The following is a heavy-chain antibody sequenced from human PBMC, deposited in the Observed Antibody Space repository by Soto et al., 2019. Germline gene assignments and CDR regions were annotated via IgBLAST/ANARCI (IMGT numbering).Heavy chain of an antibody. CDR1: GGSISSYY. Sequence: SETLSLTCTVAGGSISSYYGSWIRQPPGKGLEWIGYIYYSGSTNYNPSLKSRVTISVDTSKNQFSLKLSSVTAADTAVYYCARTYYYDSSGHLWAFDIWGQGTMVTVSS. J-gene: IGHJ3*02. V-gene: IGHV4-59*01. D-gene: IGHD3-22*01. CDR3: ARTYYYDSSGHLWAFDI. CDR2: IYYSGST.